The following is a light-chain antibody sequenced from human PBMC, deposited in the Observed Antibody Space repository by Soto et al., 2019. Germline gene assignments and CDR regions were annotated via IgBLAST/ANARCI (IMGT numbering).Light chain of an antibody. CDR2: GAS. J-gene: IGKJ2*01. V-gene: IGKV3-11*01. CDR3: QHRGRWPRT. CDR1: ESVNDY. Sequence: EIVLTQSPATLFLSPGERATLSCRASESVNDYLAWYQQKPGQAPRLLIYGASNRATGIPVRFSGSGSGTDLTLTISSLEPEDFAVYYCQHRGRWPRTFGQGTKLEI.